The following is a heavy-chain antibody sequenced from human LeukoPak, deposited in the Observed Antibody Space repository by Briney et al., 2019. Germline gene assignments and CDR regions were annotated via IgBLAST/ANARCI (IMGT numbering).Heavy chain of an antibody. CDR2: IYYSGST. D-gene: IGHD5-18*01. Sequence: SETLSLTGTVSGGSISSYYWSWIRQPPGKGLEWIGYIYYSGSTNYNPSLKSRVTISVDTSKNQFSLKLSSVTAADTAVYYCARHVTGYSYGIDYWGQGTLVTVSS. J-gene: IGHJ4*02. V-gene: IGHV4-59*08. CDR1: GGSISSYY. CDR3: ARHVTGYSYGIDY.